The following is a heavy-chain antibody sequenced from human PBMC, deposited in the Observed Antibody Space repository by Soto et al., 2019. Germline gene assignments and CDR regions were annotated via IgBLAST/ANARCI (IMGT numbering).Heavy chain of an antibody. J-gene: IGHJ4*02. Sequence: QLQLQESGPGLVRPSETLSLTCSASSGSMSSGRCYWGWIRQSPGKGPEWIGSVYWRGSTYYTPSLRTRVTISVDRSKNQFYRKLCSVTAADTAVYYCARHSGRARIAAAGKQFGFWGQGTLVTVSS. CDR2: VYWRGST. V-gene: IGHV4-39*01. CDR1: SGSMSSGRCY. D-gene: IGHD6-13*01. CDR3: ARHSGRARIAAAGKQFGF.